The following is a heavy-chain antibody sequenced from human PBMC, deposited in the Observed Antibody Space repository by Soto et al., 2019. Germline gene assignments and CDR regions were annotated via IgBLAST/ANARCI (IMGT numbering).Heavy chain of an antibody. CDR3: ARGGIRFLEWLYGMDV. CDR1: GGSISSGGYY. CDR2: IYYSGNT. V-gene: IGHV4-31*03. Sequence: QVQLQESGPGLVKPSQTLSLTCTVSGGSISSGGYYWSWIRQHPEKGLEWLGYIYYSGNTHYNPSLRSRVTVSLDTSQNQFSLNLTSVTGADTAVYYCARGGIRFLEWLYGMDVWGQGTTVTVSS. D-gene: IGHD3-3*01. J-gene: IGHJ6*02.